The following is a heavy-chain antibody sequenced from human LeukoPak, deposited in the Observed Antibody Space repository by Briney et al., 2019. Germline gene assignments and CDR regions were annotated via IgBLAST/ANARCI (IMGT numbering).Heavy chain of an antibody. V-gene: IGHV3-74*01. D-gene: IGHD2-2*01. Sequence: PGGSLRLSCAASGFTFSSHWMHWVRQAPGKGLVWVSRINSDGSSTGYADSVRGRFTVSRDNAKNTLYLQMNSLRAEDTAVYYCGRQYDVWGQGTTVTVSS. J-gene: IGHJ6*02. CDR3: GRQYDV. CDR1: GFTFSSHW. CDR2: INSDGSST.